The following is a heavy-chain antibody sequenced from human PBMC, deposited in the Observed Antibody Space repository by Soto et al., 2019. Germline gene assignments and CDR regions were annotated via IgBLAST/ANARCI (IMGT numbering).Heavy chain of an antibody. CDR2: IYYSGST. J-gene: IGHJ4*02. CDR1: GGSISSYY. CDR3: AREEGGIKYFDY. D-gene: IGHD3-16*01. Sequence: SETLSLTCTASGGSISSYYWSWIRQPPGKGLEWIGYIYYSGSTNYNPSLKSRVTISVDTSKNQFSLKLSSVTAADTAVYYCAREEGGIKYFDYWGQGTLVTVSS. V-gene: IGHV4-59*01.